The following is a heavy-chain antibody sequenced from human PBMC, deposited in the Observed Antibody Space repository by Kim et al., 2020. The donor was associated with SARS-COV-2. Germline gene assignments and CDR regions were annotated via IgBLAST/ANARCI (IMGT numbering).Heavy chain of an antibody. V-gene: IGHV3-21*01. CDR1: GFTFSSYS. D-gene: IGHD6-13*01. CDR2: ISSSSSYI. CDR3: ARGGFVSSWYGEVYYYYGMDV. J-gene: IGHJ6*02. Sequence: GSLRLSCAASGFTFSSYSMNWVRQAPGKGLEWVSSISSSSSYIYYADSVKGRFTISRDNAKNSLYLQMNSLRAEDTAVYYCARGGFVSSWYGEVYYYYGMDVWGQGTTVTVSS.